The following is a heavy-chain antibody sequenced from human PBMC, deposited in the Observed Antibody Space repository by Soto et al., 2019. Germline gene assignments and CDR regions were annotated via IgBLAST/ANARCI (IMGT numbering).Heavy chain of an antibody. J-gene: IGHJ4*02. V-gene: IGHV4-59*01. CDR3: ARETSWSGYFVY. D-gene: IGHD3-3*01. CDR1: GGSISSYY. CDR2: IYYNGST. Sequence: LETLSLTCTVSGGSISSYYWSWIRQPPGKGLEWFGYIYYNGSTQYNPSLKSRDTMSVDTSKNQFSLKLNSVTVADTAVYYCARETSWSGYFVYWGQGALVTVSS.